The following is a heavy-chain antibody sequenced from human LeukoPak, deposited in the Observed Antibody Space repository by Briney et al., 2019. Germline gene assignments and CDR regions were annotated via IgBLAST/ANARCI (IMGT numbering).Heavy chain of an antibody. CDR3: ARDLAGYNSFDY. J-gene: IGHJ4*02. CDR2: IYSGGST. D-gene: IGHD5-24*01. Sequence: PGGSLRLSCAASGFTVSNNYMRWVRQAPGKGLVWVSSIYSGGSTYYTVAVKGRFTNPRDNSKNTLYLQMNSLRAEDTAVYYCARDLAGYNSFDYWGQGTLVTVSS. V-gene: IGHV3-66*01. CDR1: GFTVSNNY.